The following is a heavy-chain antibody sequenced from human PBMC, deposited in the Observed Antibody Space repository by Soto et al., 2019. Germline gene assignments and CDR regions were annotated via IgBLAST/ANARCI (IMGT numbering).Heavy chain of an antibody. J-gene: IGHJ6*02. Sequence: GGSLRLSCAASGFTFSSYSMNWVRQAPGKGLEWVSSISSSSSYIYYADSVKGRFTISRDNAKNSLYLQMNSLRAEDTAVYYCAREEGNYYYGMDVWGQGTTVTVSS. V-gene: IGHV3-21*01. CDR2: ISSSSSYI. CDR3: AREEGNYYYGMDV. D-gene: IGHD6-13*01. CDR1: GFTFSSYS.